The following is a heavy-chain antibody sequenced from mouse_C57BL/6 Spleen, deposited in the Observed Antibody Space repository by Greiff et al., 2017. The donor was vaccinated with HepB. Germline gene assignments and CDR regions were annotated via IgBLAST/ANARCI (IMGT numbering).Heavy chain of an antibody. CDR2: ISDGGSYT. CDR3: ARDPDYDDGGGYYFDY. CDR1: GFTFSSYA. J-gene: IGHJ2*01. D-gene: IGHD2-4*01. Sequence: EVKLVESGGGLVKPGGSLKLSCAASGFTFSSYAMSWVRQTPEKRLEWVATISDGGSYTYYPDNVKGRFTISRDNAKNNLYLQMSHLKSEDTAMYYCARDPDYDDGGGYYFDYWGQGTTLTVSS. V-gene: IGHV5-4*01.